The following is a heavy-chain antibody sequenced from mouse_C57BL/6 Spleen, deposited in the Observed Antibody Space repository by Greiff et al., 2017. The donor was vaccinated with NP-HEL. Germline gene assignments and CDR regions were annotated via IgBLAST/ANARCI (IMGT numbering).Heavy chain of an antibody. D-gene: IGHD1-1*01. CDR1: GYTFTSYW. CDR3: ARDYGSGAMDY. Sequence: QVQLQQPGAELVRPGSSVKLSCKASGYTFTSYWMHWVKQRPIQGLEWIGNIDPSDSETHYNQKFKDKATLTVDKSSSTAYMQLNSLTSEDSAVYYCARDYGSGAMDYWGQGTSVTVSS. CDR2: IDPSDSET. V-gene: IGHV1-52*01. J-gene: IGHJ4*01.